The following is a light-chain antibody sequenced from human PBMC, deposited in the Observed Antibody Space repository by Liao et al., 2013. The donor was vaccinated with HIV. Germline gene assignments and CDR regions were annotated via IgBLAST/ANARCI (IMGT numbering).Light chain of an antibody. Sequence: SYVLTQPPSVSVAPGQTARITCGGNNIGSKNVHWYQQKPGQAPVPVISYDTDRPSGIPERFFGSNSGNTATLTIGRVEAGDEADYYCQVWDSGSDQGVFGTGTKVTVL. CDR3: QVWDSGSDQGV. V-gene: IGLV3-21*01. J-gene: IGLJ1*01. CDR2: YDT. CDR1: NIGSKN.